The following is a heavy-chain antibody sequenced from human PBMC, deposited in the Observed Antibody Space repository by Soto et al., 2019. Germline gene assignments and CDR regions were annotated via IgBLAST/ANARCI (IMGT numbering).Heavy chain of an antibody. CDR1: GFSFSSYS. D-gene: IGHD3-3*01. V-gene: IGHV3-48*02. J-gene: IGHJ6*02. Sequence: EVQLVESGGGLVQPGESLRLSCSASGFSFSSYSMNWVRQAPGKGLEWVSYVSSSSHTIHYADSVKGRFTISRDNAWNSLYLQMNSLRDEDTAVYYCARQRDVAPHYDSWSGYKGDGMDVWGQGTTVTVSS. CDR3: ARQRDVAPHYDSWSGYKGDGMDV. CDR2: VSSSSHTI.